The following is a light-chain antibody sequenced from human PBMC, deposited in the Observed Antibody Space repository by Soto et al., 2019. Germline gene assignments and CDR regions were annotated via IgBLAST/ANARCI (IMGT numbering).Light chain of an antibody. CDR3: CSYAGSRFVG. V-gene: IGLV2-23*01. J-gene: IGLJ2*01. CDR1: SSDVGSYNL. Sequence: QSALTQPASVSGSPGQSITISCTGTSSDVGSYNLVSWYQQHPGKAPKLMIYEGSKRPSGVSNRFSGSKSGNTASLTISGLQAEDEADYYCCSYAGSRFVGFGGGTKLTVL. CDR2: EGS.